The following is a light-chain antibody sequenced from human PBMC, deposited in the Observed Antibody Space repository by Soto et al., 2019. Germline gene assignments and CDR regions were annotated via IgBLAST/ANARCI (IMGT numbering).Light chain of an antibody. V-gene: IGKV3-15*01. Sequence: EIVMTQSPATLSVSPGERATLSCRASQSVSSNLAWYQQKPGQAPRLVIYGASTRATGIPARFSGSGSGTDFTLTISSLQSEDFAIYYCQQYHNWPPYTFGQGTKLEIK. J-gene: IGKJ2*01. CDR1: QSVSSN. CDR2: GAS. CDR3: QQYHNWPPYT.